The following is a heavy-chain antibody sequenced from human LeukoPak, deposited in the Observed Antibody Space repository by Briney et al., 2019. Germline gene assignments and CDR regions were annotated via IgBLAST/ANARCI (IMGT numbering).Heavy chain of an antibody. CDR1: GFTFSSYA. J-gene: IGHJ4*02. CDR2: ISGRGGYT. CDR3: AKTKALPSDYYGSGSYYNNGFDY. V-gene: IGHV3-23*01. D-gene: IGHD3-10*01. Sequence: PGGSLRLSCAASGFTFSSYAMSWVRQAPGKGLEWVSAISGRGGYTYYEDSVKGRFTISRDNSKNTLYLQMNSLRAEDTAVYYCAKTKALPSDYYGSGSYYNNGFDYWGQGTLVTVSS.